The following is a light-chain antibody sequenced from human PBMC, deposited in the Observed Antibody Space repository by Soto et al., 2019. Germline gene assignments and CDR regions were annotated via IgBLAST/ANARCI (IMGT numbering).Light chain of an antibody. CDR1: SSNIGRNT. Sequence: QSVLIQPPSASGTPGQRVTISCSGGSSNIGRNTVNWYQQLPGTAPKLLIYSNDQRPSGVTDRFSGSKSGTSASLAISGLQSEDETDYYCVAWDDSLNSVVLGGGTQLTVL. V-gene: IGLV1-44*01. CDR3: VAWDDSLNSVV. CDR2: SND. J-gene: IGLJ2*01.